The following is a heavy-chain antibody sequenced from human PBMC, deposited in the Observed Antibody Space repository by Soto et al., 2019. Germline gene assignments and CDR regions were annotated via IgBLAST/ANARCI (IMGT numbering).Heavy chain of an antibody. Sequence: QVQLVQSGAEEKKPGASVKVSFKASGYTFTSYAMHWVRQAPGQRLEWMGWITAGNGNTKYSQKFQGRVTITRDTSASTADMELRSLRSEDTVVYYCARSIVVVTALDYWGQGTLVNVSS. CDR3: ARSIVVVTALDY. V-gene: IGHV1-3*05. J-gene: IGHJ4*02. CDR1: GYTFTSYA. CDR2: ITAGNGNT. D-gene: IGHD2-21*02.